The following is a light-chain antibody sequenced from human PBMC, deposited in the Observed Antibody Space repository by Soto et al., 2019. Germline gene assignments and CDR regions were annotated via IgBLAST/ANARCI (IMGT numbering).Light chain of an antibody. CDR3: QHYNSFSPWA. Sequence: DIQMTQSPSSLSASVGDRVTITCRASQSISSYLNWYQQKPGKAPKLLIYAASSLQSGVPSRFSGSGSGTDFTLTISSLQPEDFATYYCQHYNSFSPWAFGQGTKVDIK. J-gene: IGKJ1*01. CDR1: QSISSY. V-gene: IGKV1-39*01. CDR2: AAS.